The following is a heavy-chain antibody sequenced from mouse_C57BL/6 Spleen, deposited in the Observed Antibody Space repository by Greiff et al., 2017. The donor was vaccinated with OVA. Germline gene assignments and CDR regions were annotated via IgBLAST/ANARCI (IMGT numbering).Heavy chain of an antibody. Sequence: QVQLQQSGPELVKPGASVKISCKASGYAFSSSWMNWVKQRPGQGLEWIGRIYPGDGDTNYNGKFKGKATLTADKSSSTAYMQLSSLTSEDSAVYFCARDGSRYFDYWGQGSTLTVSS. CDR2: IYPGDGDT. V-gene: IGHV1-82*01. D-gene: IGHD1-1*01. CDR1: GYAFSSSW. CDR3: ARDGSRYFDY. J-gene: IGHJ2*01.